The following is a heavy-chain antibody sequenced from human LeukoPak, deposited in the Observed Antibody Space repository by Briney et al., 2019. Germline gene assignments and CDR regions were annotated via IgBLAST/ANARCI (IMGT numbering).Heavy chain of an antibody. V-gene: IGHV4-31*03. D-gene: IGHD3-22*01. Sequence: SQTVSLTCTVSGGSISSGGYYWSWIRQHPGKGLEWIGYIYYSGSTYYNPSLKSRVTISVDTSKNQFSLKLSSVTAADTAVYYCARVYDSSGYYLDYWGQGTLVTVSS. CDR1: GGSISSGGYY. CDR3: ARVYDSSGYYLDY. CDR2: IYYSGST. J-gene: IGHJ4*02.